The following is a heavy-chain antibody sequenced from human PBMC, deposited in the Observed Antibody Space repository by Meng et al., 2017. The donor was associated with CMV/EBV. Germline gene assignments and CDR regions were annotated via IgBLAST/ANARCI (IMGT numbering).Heavy chain of an antibody. CDR3: AKGRGDSDYDFEY. V-gene: IGHV3-23*01. CDR2: ISGSGVST. Sequence: ETLSLTCTVSGGSISGCSYCWGWIRQPPGKGLEWVSSISGSGVSTNYADSVKGRFTVSRDNSKNTLYLQTNSLRAEDTAVYYCAKGRGDSDYDFEYWGRGTLVTVSS. CDR1: GGSISGCSYC. D-gene: IGHD5-12*01. J-gene: IGHJ4*02.